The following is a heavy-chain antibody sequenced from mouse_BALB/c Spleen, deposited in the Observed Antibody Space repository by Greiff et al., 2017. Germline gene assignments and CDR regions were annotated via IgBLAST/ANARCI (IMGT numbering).Heavy chain of an antibody. CDR1: GFTFSSYG. CDR2: ISSGGSYT. J-gene: IGHJ1*01. D-gene: IGHD1-1*01. CDR3: ARHDGSSYWYFDV. V-gene: IGHV5-6*01. Sequence: EVQRVESGGDLVKPGGSLKLSCAASGFTFSSYGMSWVRQTPDKRLEWVATISSGGSYTYYPDSVKGRFTISRDNAKNTLYLQMSSLKSEDTAMYYCARHDGSSYWYFDVWGAGTTVTVSS.